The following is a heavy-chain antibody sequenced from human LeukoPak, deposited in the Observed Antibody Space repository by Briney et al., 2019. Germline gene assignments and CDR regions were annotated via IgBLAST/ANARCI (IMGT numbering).Heavy chain of an antibody. Sequence: GGSLRLSCAASGFTFSSYSMNWVRQAPGKGLEWVSSISSSSSYIYYADSVKGRFTISRDNAKNSLYLQMNSLRAEDTAVYYCARDTLFSLPKMGVFDIWGQGTMVTVSS. V-gene: IGHV3-21*01. CDR3: ARDTLFSLPKMGVFDI. D-gene: IGHD5-24*01. CDR1: GFTFSSYS. CDR2: ISSSSSYI. J-gene: IGHJ3*02.